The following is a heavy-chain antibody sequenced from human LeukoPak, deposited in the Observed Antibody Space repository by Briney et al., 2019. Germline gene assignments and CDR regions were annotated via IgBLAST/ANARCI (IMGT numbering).Heavy chain of an antibody. J-gene: IGHJ4*02. D-gene: IGHD4-17*01. CDR3: ARHALNYGDPGGLDY. V-gene: IGHV4-34*01. CDR1: GGSFSGYY. CDR2: INHSGST. Sequence: SETLSLTCAVYGGSFSGYYWSWIRQPPGKGLEWIGEINHSGSTNYNPSLKSRVTISVDTSKNQFSLKLSSVTAADTAVYYCARHALNYGDPGGLDYWGQGTLVTVSS.